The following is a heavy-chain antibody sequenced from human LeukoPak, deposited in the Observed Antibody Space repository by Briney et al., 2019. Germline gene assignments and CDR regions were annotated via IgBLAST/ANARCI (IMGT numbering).Heavy chain of an antibody. D-gene: IGHD4-11*01. J-gene: IGHJ5*02. Sequence: ATVKVSCKASGYTFTSYYMHWVRQAPGQGLQWMRIIDPSGGSTGYAQKFQGRVTMTRDTSTSTVYMELSSLRSEDTAVYYCARRIGYGNYVTNWFDPWGQGTLVTVSS. CDR2: IDPSGGST. V-gene: IGHV1-46*01. CDR1: GYTFTSYY. CDR3: ARRIGYGNYVTNWFDP.